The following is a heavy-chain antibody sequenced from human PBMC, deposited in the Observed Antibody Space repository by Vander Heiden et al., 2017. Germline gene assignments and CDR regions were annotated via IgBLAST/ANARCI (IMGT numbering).Heavy chain of an antibody. CDR2: TYYRSKWYS. J-gene: IGHJ4*02. Sequence: QVHLQQSGPGLVKPSQTLSLTCAISGESVSSNSSAWTWIRQSPSRGLEWLGRTYYRSKWYSEYAVSEKGRITINPDTSKNQFSLQLNSVTPEDTAVYYCARLAVAGKGGEFDSWGQGTLVTVSS. D-gene: IGHD6-19*01. CDR1: GESVSSNSSA. V-gene: IGHV6-1*01. CDR3: ARLAVAGKGGEFDS.